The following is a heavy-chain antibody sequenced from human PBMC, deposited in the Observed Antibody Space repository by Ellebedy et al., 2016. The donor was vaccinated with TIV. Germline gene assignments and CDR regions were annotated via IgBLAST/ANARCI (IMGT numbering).Heavy chain of an antibody. Sequence: SETLSLTCAVSGGSISSGGYSWSWIRQPPGKGLEWIGYIYHSGSPDYNPSLKSRVTISVDTSKNQFSLKLSSVTAADTAVYYCARGGVVVVPAAKDNWFDPWGQGTLVTVSS. J-gene: IGHJ5*02. CDR1: GGSISSGGYS. D-gene: IGHD2-2*01. V-gene: IGHV4-30-2*01. CDR3: ARGGVVVVPAAKDNWFDP. CDR2: IYHSGSP.